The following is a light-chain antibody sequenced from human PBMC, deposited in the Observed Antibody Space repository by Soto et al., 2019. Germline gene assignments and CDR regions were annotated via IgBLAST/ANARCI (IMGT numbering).Light chain of an antibody. CDR2: GVS. CDR3: SSYTSRSTLV. V-gene: IGLV2-18*02. CDR1: SSDVGSYNR. J-gene: IGLJ2*01. Sequence: QSVLTQPPSVSGSLGQSVTISCTGTSSDVGSYNRVSWYQQPPGTVPKLMIYGVSNRPSGVPDRFSGSKSGNTASLTISGLQAEDEADYYCSSYTSRSTLVFGGGTKLTVL.